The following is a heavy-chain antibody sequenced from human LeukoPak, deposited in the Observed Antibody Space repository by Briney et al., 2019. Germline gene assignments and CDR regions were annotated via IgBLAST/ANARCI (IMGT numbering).Heavy chain of an antibody. D-gene: IGHD3-22*01. Sequence: GGSLRLSCAASGFTFSSYAMSRVRQAPGKGLEWVSAICGSGGSTYYADSVKGRFTLSRDNSKNTLYLQMNSLRAEDRAVYYCAKDLRPLYYYDSSGYYYPDYWGQGTLVTVSS. V-gene: IGHV3-23*01. CDR2: ICGSGGST. CDR1: GFTFSSYA. CDR3: AKDLRPLYYYDSSGYYYPDY. J-gene: IGHJ4*02.